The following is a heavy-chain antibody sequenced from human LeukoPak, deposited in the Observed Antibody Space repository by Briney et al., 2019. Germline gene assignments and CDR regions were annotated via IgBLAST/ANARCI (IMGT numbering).Heavy chain of an antibody. D-gene: IGHD1-7*01. CDR3: ARGSWNYYFDY. Sequence: PGGSLRLSCAASGFSSSTYGMHWVRQAPGKGPEWVAVIWYDGSNKCYADSVKGRFTISRDNSKNTLYLQMNSLRAEDMAVYYCARGSWNYYFDYWGQGTLVTVSS. V-gene: IGHV3-33*01. J-gene: IGHJ4*02. CDR1: GFSSSTYG. CDR2: IWYDGSNK.